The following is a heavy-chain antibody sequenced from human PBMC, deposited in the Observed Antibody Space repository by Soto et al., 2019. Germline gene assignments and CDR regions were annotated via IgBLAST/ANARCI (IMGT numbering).Heavy chain of an antibody. V-gene: IGHV1-18*01. D-gene: IGHD2-15*01. Sequence: ASVKVSCKASGYTFTSYGISWVRQAPGQGLEWMGWISAYNGNTNYAQKLQGRVTMTTDTSTSTAYMELRSLRSDDTAVYYCARVHCSGGSCYSEDYWGQGTLVTVSS. J-gene: IGHJ4*02. CDR2: ISAYNGNT. CDR1: GYTFTSYG. CDR3: ARVHCSGGSCYSEDY.